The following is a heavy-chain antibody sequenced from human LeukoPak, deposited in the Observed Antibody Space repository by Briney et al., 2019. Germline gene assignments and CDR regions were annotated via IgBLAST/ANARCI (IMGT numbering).Heavy chain of an antibody. CDR1: GGTFSSYA. J-gene: IGHJ4*02. Sequence: SVKVSCKASGGTFSSYAISWGRSAPGQGLEWMGGIIPIFGTANYAQKFQGRVTITADESTSTAYMELSSLRSEDTAVYYCARTPSLLGYCSSTSCKYYFDYWGQGTLVTVSS. CDR2: IIPIFGTA. D-gene: IGHD2-2*01. CDR3: ARTPSLLGYCSSTSCKYYFDY. V-gene: IGHV1-69*13.